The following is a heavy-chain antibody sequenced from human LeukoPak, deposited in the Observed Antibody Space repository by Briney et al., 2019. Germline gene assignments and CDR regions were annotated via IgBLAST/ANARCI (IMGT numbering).Heavy chain of an antibody. D-gene: IGHD2-8*02. V-gene: IGHV5-51*01. CDR3: PRSLGGDTGFLDY. Sequence: GESLKVSCKASGYSFTTYWIGWVRQMPGKGLEWMGIIYPGNSDTRYGPSFQGQVTISAEKAIGTAYLQWRSLRHSHTAMYYCPRSLGGDTGFLDYWGQGTLVTVSS. J-gene: IGHJ4*02. CDR1: GYSFTTYW. CDR2: IYPGNSDT.